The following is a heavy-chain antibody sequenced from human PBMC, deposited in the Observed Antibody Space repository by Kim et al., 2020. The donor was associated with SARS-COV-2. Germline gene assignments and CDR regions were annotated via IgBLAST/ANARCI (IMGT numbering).Heavy chain of an antibody. Sequence: ASFPFSFPSSFYVFTDFAIHWLRQAPGQRLEWLGWINAGNGNTKYSQKFQDRVSITRNKIANTAYMELSSLSSDDTAVYYCARPRGPYGSNWYWFDPWGQGTLVTVSS. CDR1: FYVFTDFA. V-gene: IGHV1-3*01. CDR3: ARPRGPYGSNWYWFDP. J-gene: IGHJ5*01. D-gene: IGHD6-13*01. CDR2: INAGNGNT.